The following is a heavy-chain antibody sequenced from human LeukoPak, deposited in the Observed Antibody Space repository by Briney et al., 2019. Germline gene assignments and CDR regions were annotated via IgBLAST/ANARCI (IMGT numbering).Heavy chain of an antibody. D-gene: IGHD1-26*01. Sequence: SETLSLTCTVSGGSISSHYWSWIRQPPGKGLEWIGYISYSGSTNYNPSLKSRVTISVDTSKNQFSLKLRSVTAADTAVYYCARAGGTYLGYWYFDLWGRGTLVTVSS. J-gene: IGHJ2*01. CDR1: GGSISSHY. V-gene: IGHV4-59*11. CDR3: ARAGGTYLGYWYFDL. CDR2: ISYSGST.